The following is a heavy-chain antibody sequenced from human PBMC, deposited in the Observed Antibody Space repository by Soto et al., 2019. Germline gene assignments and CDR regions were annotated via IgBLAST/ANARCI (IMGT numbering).Heavy chain of an antibody. V-gene: IGHV4-30-4*01. CDR3: ARVPLGWFGEMDV. D-gene: IGHD3-10*01. Sequence: PSETLSLTCTVSGGSISSGDYYWSWIRQPPGKGLEWIGYIYYSGSTYYNPSLKSRVTISVDTSKNQFSLKLSSVTAADTAVYYCARVPLGWFGEMDVWGQGTTVTVS. CDR2: IYYSGST. J-gene: IGHJ6*02. CDR1: GGSISSGDYY.